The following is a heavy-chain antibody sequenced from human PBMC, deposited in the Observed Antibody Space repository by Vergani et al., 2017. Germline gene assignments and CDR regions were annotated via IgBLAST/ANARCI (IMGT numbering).Heavy chain of an antibody. J-gene: IGHJ4*02. Sequence: QVQLVQSGAEVKKPGSSVKVSCKASGGTFSSYAISWVRQAPGQGLEWMGRIIPILGIANYAQKFQGRVTITADKSTSTAYMELSSLRSEDTAVSYCAKVGANWAGRDYWGQGTLVTVSS. V-gene: IGHV1-69*04. CDR3: AKVGANWAGRDY. CDR1: GGTFSSYA. CDR2: IIPILGIA. D-gene: IGHD7-27*01.